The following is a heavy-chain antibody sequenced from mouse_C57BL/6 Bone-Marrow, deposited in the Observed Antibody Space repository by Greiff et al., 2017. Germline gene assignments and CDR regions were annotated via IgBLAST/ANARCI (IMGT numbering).Heavy chain of an antibody. Sequence: QVQLQHSGPELVKPGASVKISCKASGYAFSSSWMNWVKQRPGKGLEWIGRIYPGDGDTNYNGKFKGKATLTADKSSSTAYMQLSSLTSEDSAVYFCARYPGSLDYWGQGTTLTVSS. V-gene: IGHV1-82*01. CDR3: ARYPGSLDY. J-gene: IGHJ2*01. CDR2: IYPGDGDT. D-gene: IGHD6-2*01. CDR1: GYAFSSSW.